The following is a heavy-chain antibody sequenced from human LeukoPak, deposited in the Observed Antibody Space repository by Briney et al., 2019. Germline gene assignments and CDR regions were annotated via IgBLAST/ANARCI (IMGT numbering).Heavy chain of an antibody. CDR3: ANLRGLWYYYYMDV. V-gene: IGHV3-23*01. Sequence: PGGSLRLSCAASGFTFSSYAMSWVRQAPGKGLEWVSAISGSGGSTYYADSVKGRFTISRDNSKNTLYLQMNSLRAEDTVVYYCANLRGLWYYYYMDVWGKGTTVTVSS. J-gene: IGHJ6*03. CDR1: GFTFSSYA. CDR2: ISGSGGST. D-gene: IGHD2-21*01.